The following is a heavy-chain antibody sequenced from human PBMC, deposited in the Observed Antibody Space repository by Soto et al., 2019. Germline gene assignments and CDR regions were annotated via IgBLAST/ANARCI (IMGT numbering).Heavy chain of an antibody. CDR1: GYTLTELS. V-gene: IGHV1-24*01. CDR3: ATPSYDSSGYYLDI. D-gene: IGHD3-22*01. J-gene: IGHJ3*02. CDR2: FDPEDGET. Sequence: VASVKVSCKVSGYTLTELSMHWVRQAPGKGLEWMGGFDPEDGETIYAQKFQGRVTMTEDTSTDTAYMELSSLRSEDTAVYYCATPSYDSSGYYLDIWGQGTMVTVSS.